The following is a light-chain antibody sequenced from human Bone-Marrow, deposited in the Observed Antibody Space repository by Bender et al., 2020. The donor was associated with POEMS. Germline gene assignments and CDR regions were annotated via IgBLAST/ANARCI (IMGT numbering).Light chain of an antibody. CDR3: CSYAGSFYV. Sequence: QSALTQPASVSGSPGQSITIACAGARSDVGTYNLVSWYQQHPGKAPKLLIYEGSKQPSRASKRFSASKSGNAASLTISGLQAEDEADYYCCSYAGSFYVFGAGTKVTVL. CDR1: RSDVGTYNL. J-gene: IGLJ1*01. CDR2: EGS. V-gene: IGLV2-23*01.